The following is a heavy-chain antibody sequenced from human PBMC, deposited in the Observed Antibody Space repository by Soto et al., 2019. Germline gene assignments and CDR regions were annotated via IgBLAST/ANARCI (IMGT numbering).Heavy chain of an antibody. Sequence: SETLSLTCTVSGGSISSSSYYWGWIRQPPGKGLEWIGSIYYSGSTYYNPSLKSRVTISVDTSKNQFSLKLSSVTAADTAVYYCARRGIVLVPAAPDYWGQGTLVTVSS. CDR2: IYYSGST. CDR3: ARRGIVLVPAAPDY. D-gene: IGHD2-2*01. J-gene: IGHJ4*02. CDR1: GGSISSSSYY. V-gene: IGHV4-39*01.